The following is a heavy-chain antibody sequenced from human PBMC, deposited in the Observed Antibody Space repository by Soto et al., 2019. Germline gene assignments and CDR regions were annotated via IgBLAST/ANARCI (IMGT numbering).Heavy chain of an antibody. V-gene: IGHV1-8*01. CDR3: VRGTQGVRYAFDI. J-gene: IGHJ3*02. Sequence: ASVKVSCKASGYTFTSYDINWVRQATGQGLEWMGWMNPNSGNTGYAQKFQGRVTMTRNTSISTAYMELSSLRSVDTAVYYCVRGTQGVRYAFDIWGQGTMVTVSS. D-gene: IGHD2-8*01. CDR2: MNPNSGNT. CDR1: GYTFTSYD.